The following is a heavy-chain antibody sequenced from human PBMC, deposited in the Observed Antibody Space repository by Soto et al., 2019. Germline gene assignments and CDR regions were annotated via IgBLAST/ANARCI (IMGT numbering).Heavy chain of an antibody. J-gene: IGHJ5*02. Sequence: SETLSLTCTVSGGSISSGGYSWSWIRQPPGKGLEWIGYIYHSGSTYYNPSLKSRVTISVDRSKNQFSLKLSSVTAADTAVYYCARGPPFVPWGQGTLVTVSS. V-gene: IGHV4-30-2*01. D-gene: IGHD2-15*01. CDR1: GGSISSGGYS. CDR2: IYHSGST. CDR3: ARGPPFVP.